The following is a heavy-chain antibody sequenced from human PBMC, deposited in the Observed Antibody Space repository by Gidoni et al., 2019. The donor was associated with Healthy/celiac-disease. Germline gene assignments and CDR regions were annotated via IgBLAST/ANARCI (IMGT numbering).Heavy chain of an antibody. V-gene: IGHV4-34*01. CDR2: INHSGST. Sequence: QVQLQQWGAGLLKPSETLSLTCAVYGGSFSGYYWSWIRQPPGKGLEWIGEINHSGSTNYNPSLKSRVTISVDTSKNQFSLKLSSVTAADTAVYYCARVRRYYGSGSQLDVWGQGTTVTVSS. CDR1: GGSFSGYY. J-gene: IGHJ6*02. CDR3: ARVRRYYGSGSQLDV. D-gene: IGHD3-10*01.